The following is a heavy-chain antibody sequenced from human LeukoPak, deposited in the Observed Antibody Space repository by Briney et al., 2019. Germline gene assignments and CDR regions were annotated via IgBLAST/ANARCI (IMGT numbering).Heavy chain of an antibody. CDR3: ARLIRNIVVVIDSFQH. J-gene: IGHJ1*01. CDR2: IYYSGST. D-gene: IGHD2-21*01. Sequence: SETLSLTCTVSGGSISSYYWSWIRQPPGKGLEWIGYIYYSGSTNYNPSLKSRVTISVDTSKNQFSLKLSSVTAADTAVYYCARLIRNIVVVIDSFQHWGQGTLVTVSS. CDR1: GGSISSYY. V-gene: IGHV4-59*01.